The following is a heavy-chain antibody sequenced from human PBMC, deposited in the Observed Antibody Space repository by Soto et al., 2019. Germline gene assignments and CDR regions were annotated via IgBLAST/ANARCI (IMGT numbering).Heavy chain of an antibody. CDR3: TTDSAVVAATEFFDY. CDR2: IKSKTDGGTT. J-gene: IGHJ4*02. V-gene: IGHV3-15*07. D-gene: IGHD2-15*01. CDR1: GFTFSNAW. Sequence: GGSLRLSCAASGFTFSNAWMNWVRQAPGKGLEWVGRIKSKTDGGTTDYAAPVKGRFTISRDDSKNTLYLQMNSLKTEDTAVYYCTTDSAVVAATEFFDYWGQGTLVTVSS.